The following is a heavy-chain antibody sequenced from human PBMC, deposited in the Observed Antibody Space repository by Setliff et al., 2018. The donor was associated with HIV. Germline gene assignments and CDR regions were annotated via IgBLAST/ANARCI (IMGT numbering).Heavy chain of an antibody. J-gene: IGHJ6*03. CDR1: GGSINNYY. V-gene: IGHV4-59*08. Sequence: SETLSLTCTVSGGSINNYYWSWIRQPPGKGLEWIGYIYYSGSTNYNPSLKSRVTISVDTSKNQFSLKLSSVTAADTAVYYCARVPTNPDFYYYYMDVWGKGTTVTVSS. CDR3: ARVPTNPDFYYYYMDV. CDR2: IYYSGST.